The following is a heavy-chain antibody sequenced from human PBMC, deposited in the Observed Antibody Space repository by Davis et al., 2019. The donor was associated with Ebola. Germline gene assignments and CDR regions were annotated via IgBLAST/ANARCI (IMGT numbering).Heavy chain of an antibody. J-gene: IGHJ6*04. CDR2: IIPIFGTT. D-gene: IGHD5-12*01. Sequence: AASVKVSCKASGGTLSNYAITWVRQAPGQGLEWMGGIIPIFGTTNYAQKFQGRVTITADESTATAYMELSSLTSEDTAIYYCARADSGYDLNYYFHGLDVWGKGTTVTVSS. CDR1: GGTLSNYA. V-gene: IGHV1-69*13. CDR3: ARADSGYDLNYYFHGLDV.